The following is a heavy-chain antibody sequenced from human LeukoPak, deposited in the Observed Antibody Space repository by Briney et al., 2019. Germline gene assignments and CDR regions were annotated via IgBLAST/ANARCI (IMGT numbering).Heavy chain of an antibody. CDR2: ISGGGDST. D-gene: IGHD4-17*01. CDR1: GFTFISYS. CDR3: AKVFRSGDLFVSDS. V-gene: IGHV3-23*01. J-gene: IGHJ4*02. Sequence: GGSLRLSCAASGFTFISYSMNWVRQAPGQGLEWVSAISGGGDSTYYADSVKGRFTISRDSSRDTLYLQMNSLRAEDSAIYYCAKVFRSGDLFVSDSWGQGTLVTVSS.